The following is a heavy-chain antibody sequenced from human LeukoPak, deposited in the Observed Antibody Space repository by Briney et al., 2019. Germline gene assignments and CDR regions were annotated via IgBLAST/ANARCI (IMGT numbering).Heavy chain of an antibody. D-gene: IGHD1-1*01. CDR3: VRDPREPANDLDY. J-gene: IGHJ4*01. CDR2: IDCGDGDT. CDR1: GYTFNKYG. V-gene: IGHV1-18*01. Sequence: ASLKVSCKASGYTFNKYGISWVRQAPGQALQWLAYIDCGDGDTYYAQPFQGRVTVTRDKSINTAYLELSSLTFDDTAMYYCVRDPREPANDLDYWGRGTLVTVSS.